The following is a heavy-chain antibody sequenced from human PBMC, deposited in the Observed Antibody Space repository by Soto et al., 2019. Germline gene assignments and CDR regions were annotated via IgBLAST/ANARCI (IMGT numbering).Heavy chain of an antibody. D-gene: IGHD3-22*01. Sequence: SETLSLTCTVSGGSISRGGYYWSWIRQHPGKGLEWIGYIYYSGSTYYNPSLKSRVTISVDTSKNQFSLKLSSVTAADTAVYYCASLDSSGPYDAFAISGQGTMVIVSS. V-gene: IGHV4-31*03. CDR3: ASLDSSGPYDAFAI. J-gene: IGHJ3*02. CDR2: IYYSGST. CDR1: GGSISRGGYY.